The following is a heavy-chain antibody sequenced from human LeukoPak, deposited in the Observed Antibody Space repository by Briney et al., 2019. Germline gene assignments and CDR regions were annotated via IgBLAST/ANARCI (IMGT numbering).Heavy chain of an antibody. V-gene: IGHV3-23*01. CDR2: ISGSGAST. D-gene: IGHD6-13*01. CDR1: GFTVSAYA. Sequence: GVSLRLSCAASGFTVSAYAMSWVRQAPGKGLEWVSVISGSGASTNYADSVKGRFTISRDNSKNTLHLQMNSLRAEDTAVYYCAKALIAAVGLPRRINFFDYWGQGTRVTVSS. CDR3: AKALIAAVGLPRRINFFDY. J-gene: IGHJ4*02.